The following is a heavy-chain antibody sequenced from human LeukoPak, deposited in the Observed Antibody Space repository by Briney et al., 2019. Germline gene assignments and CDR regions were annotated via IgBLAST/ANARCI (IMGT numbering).Heavy chain of an antibody. J-gene: IGHJ4*02. CDR1: GFTFSSYA. V-gene: IGHV3-23*01. CDR2: ITNSGGST. D-gene: IGHD6-13*01. CDR3: ARSDGHSTLSTFDY. Sequence: GGSLRLSCAASGFTFSSYAMSWVRQAPGKGLEWVSGITNSGGSTYYADSVKGRFTISRDNSKNTLYLQMNSLRAEDTALYYCARSDGHSTLSTFDYWGQGTLVTVSS.